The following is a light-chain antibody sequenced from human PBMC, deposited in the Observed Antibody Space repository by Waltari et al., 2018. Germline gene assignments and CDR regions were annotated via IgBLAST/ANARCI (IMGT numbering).Light chain of an antibody. V-gene: IGKV1-5*03. J-gene: IGKJ4*01. Sequence: DIQMTQSPSTLSASVGDRVTITCRANQSISVWLAWYQQKPGKAPKLLIYKASSLESGVPLRFSGSGSGTEFTLTISNLQPDDFATYYCQQYNTSSSFGGGTKVEIK. CDR2: KAS. CDR1: QSISVW. CDR3: QQYNTSSS.